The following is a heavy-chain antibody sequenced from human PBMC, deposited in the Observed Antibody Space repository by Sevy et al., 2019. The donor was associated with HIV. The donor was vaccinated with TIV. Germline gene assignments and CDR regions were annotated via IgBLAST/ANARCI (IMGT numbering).Heavy chain of an antibody. CDR1: GFTFSSYW. D-gene: IGHD3-10*01. CDR2: IKQDGSEK. J-gene: IGHJ4*02. V-gene: IGHV3-7*01. CDR3: AREGTWFGELLDSDY. Sequence: GGSLRLSCAASGFTFSSYWMSWVRQAPGKGLEWVANIKQDGSEKYYVDSVKGRFTISRDNAKNSLYLQMNSLRAEDTAVYYCAREGTWFGELLDSDYWGQGTLVTVSS.